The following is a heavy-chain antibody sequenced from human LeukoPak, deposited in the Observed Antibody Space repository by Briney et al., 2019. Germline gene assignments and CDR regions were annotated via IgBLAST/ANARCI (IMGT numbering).Heavy chain of an antibody. CDR1: GGSISSGSYY. J-gene: IGHJ2*01. D-gene: IGHD3-3*01. Sequence: SETLSLTCTVSGGSISSGSYYWSWIRQPAGKGLEWIGRIYTSGSTNYNPSLKSRVTISVDTSKNQFSLKLSSVTAADTAVHYCARGRITIFGVVTHYWYFDLWGRGTLVTVSS. V-gene: IGHV4-61*02. CDR3: ARGRITIFGVVTHYWYFDL. CDR2: IYTSGST.